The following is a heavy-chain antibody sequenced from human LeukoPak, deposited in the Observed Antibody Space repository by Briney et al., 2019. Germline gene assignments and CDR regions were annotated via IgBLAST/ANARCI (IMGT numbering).Heavy chain of an antibody. D-gene: IGHD6-19*01. CDR2: ILFDGSDE. J-gene: IGHJ4*02. Sequence: GGSLRLSCAASGFTFSSYAMHWVRQAPGKGLEWVAVILFDGSDEYYPDSVKGRFSISRDNSKNTLYLQMNNLRPEDTAVYYCASIGYSSGWYGDFDYWGQGTLVTVSS. CDR3: ASIGYSSGWYGDFDY. CDR1: GFTFSSYA. V-gene: IGHV3-30-3*01.